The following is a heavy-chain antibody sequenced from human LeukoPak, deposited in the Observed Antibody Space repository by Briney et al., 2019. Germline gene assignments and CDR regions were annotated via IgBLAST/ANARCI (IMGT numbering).Heavy chain of an antibody. Sequence: ASVKVSCKASGYTFTGHFVHWVRQAPGQGLEWMGWINPNSGGAKYEQNFQGRVSMTTDTSISTAYMELSRLRSGDTAVYYCARALRADILTTDYWGQGTLVTVSS. CDR2: INPNSGGA. V-gene: IGHV1-2*02. CDR1: GYTFTGHF. J-gene: IGHJ4*02. CDR3: ARALRADILTTDY. D-gene: IGHD3-9*01.